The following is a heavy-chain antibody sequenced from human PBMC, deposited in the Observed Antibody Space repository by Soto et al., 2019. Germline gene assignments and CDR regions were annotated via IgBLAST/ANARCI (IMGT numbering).Heavy chain of an antibody. CDR1: GGSISSGGYY. CDR3: ARYDNRGSNGVDI. D-gene: IGHD3-22*01. CDR2: IYYSGST. Sequence: SETLSLSCTVSGGSISSGGYYWSWIRQHPGKGLEWIGYIYYSGSTYYNPSLKSRVTISVDTSKNQFSLKLSSVTAADTAVYYCARYDNRGSNGVDIWGQGTMVTVS. V-gene: IGHV4-31*03. J-gene: IGHJ3*02.